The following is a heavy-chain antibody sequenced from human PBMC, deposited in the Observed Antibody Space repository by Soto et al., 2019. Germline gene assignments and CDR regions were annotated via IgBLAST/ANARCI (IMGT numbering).Heavy chain of an antibody. J-gene: IGHJ1*01. Sequence: QVQLVESGGGVVQPGRSLRLSCAASGFNFRTYGIHWVRQAPGKGLEWVALISKDGSHSYYAHSVKGRFTTSRDNSQNKAFLQVNSLRADDTAVYFCARGTDYADLGNAEYFHPWCQGTLGTVSS. CDR1: GFNFRTYG. CDR3: ARGTDYADLGNAEYFHP. CDR2: ISKDGSHS. V-gene: IGHV3-30*03. D-gene: IGHD4-17*01.